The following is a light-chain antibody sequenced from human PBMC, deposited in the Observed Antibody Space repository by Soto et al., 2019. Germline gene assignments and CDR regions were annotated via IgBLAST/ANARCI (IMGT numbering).Light chain of an antibody. CDR1: QSVSNS. V-gene: IGKV3-15*01. Sequence: EIVMTQSPSTLSVSPGERATLSCRASQSVSNSLAWYQQKPGQAPSLLIFGASTRATGIPARFSGSGSGTEFILTISSLQSEDFAVYYCQQYNNWPFTFGPGTKVDIK. CDR2: GAS. J-gene: IGKJ3*01. CDR3: QQYNNWPFT.